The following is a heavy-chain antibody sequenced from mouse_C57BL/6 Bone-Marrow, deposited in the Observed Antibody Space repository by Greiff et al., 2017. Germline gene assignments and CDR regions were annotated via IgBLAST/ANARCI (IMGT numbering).Heavy chain of an antibody. CDR1: GYAFSSSW. J-gene: IGHJ1*03. V-gene: IGHV1-82*01. CDR3: ARSLFYYGRGYWYFDV. D-gene: IGHD1-1*01. Sequence: QVQLQQSGPELVKPGASVKISCKASGYAFSSSWMNWVKQRPGKGLERIGRIYPGDGDTNYNGKFKGKATLTADKSSSTAYMQLSSLTSEDSAVYFCARSLFYYGRGYWYFDVWGTGTTVTVSS. CDR2: IYPGDGDT.